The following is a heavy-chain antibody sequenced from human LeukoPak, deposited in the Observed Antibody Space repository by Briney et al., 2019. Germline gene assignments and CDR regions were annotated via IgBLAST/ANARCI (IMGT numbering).Heavy chain of an antibody. Sequence: SETLSLTCTVSGGSISSSSYYWGWIRQPPGKGLEWIGSIYYSGSTYYNPSLKSRVTISVDTSKNQFSLKLSSVTAADTAAYYCARHEGSYGSSFDYWGQGTLVTVSS. J-gene: IGHJ4*02. V-gene: IGHV4-39*01. CDR3: ARHEGSYGSSFDY. CDR2: IYYSGST. D-gene: IGHD5-18*01. CDR1: GGSISSSSYY.